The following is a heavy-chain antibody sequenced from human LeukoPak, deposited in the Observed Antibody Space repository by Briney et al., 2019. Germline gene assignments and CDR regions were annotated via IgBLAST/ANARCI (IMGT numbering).Heavy chain of an antibody. CDR2: IYHSGST. CDR1: GDSINSLDL. Sequence: SETLSLTCTVSGDSINSLDLWSWIRQPPGKGLEWIGYIYHSGSTYYNPSLKSRVTISVDRSKNQFSLKLSSVTAADTAVYYCARDTTIFGGFDYWGQGTLVTVSS. CDR3: ARDTTIFGGFDY. D-gene: IGHD3-3*01. J-gene: IGHJ4*02. V-gene: IGHV4-30-2*01.